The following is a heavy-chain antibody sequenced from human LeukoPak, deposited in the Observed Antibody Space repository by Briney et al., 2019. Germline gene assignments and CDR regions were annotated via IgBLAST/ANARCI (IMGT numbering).Heavy chain of an antibody. D-gene: IGHD6-19*01. Sequence: QPGGSLRLSCAASGFIFSRYWMSWIRQAPGKGLELVANINQDGSENYYVDSVKGRFTISRDNVKNSLYLQMNSLRAEDTAVYYCARASAGIAVVGRFDPWGQGTLVTVSS. V-gene: IGHV3-7*01. CDR3: ARASAGIAVVGRFDP. CDR1: GFIFSRYW. J-gene: IGHJ5*02. CDR2: INQDGSEN.